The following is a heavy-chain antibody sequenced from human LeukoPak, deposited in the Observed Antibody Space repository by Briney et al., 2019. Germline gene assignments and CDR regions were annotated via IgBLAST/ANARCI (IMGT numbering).Heavy chain of an antibody. V-gene: IGHV3-53*01. Sequence: PGGSLRLSCAASGFTVSSNYMSWVRQAPGKGLEWVSVIYSGGSTYYADSVKGRFIISRDNAKNSLYLQMNSLRAEDTAVYYCARVRSGSYLPNWFDPWGQGTLVTVSS. CDR3: ARVRSGSYLPNWFDP. CDR2: IYSGGST. CDR1: GFTVSSNY. J-gene: IGHJ5*02. D-gene: IGHD1-26*01.